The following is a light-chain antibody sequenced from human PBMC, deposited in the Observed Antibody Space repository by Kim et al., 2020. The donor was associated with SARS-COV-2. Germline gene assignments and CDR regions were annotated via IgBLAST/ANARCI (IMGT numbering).Light chain of an antibody. CDR1: QSISNS. CDR3: HQSSNLPYT. V-gene: IGKV6-21*02. CDR2: YAS. J-gene: IGKJ2*01. Sequence: EKVTITCRASQSISNSLHWYQKKPDQSPRLLIKYASQSISGVPSRFSGSGSGTDFTLTINSLEAEDAATYYCHQSSNLPYTFGQGTNLEI.